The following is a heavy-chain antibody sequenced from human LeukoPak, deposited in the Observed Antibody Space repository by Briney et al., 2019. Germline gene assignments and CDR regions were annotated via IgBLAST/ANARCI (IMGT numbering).Heavy chain of an antibody. D-gene: IGHD1-26*01. CDR2: ISAYNGNT. J-gene: IGHJ5*02. CDR3: ARDNSVGDTAWWFDP. CDR1: SYSFTSYG. V-gene: IGHV1-18*01. Sequence: WASVKVSCKASSYSFTSYGISWVRQAPGQGLEWMGWISAYNGNTNYAQKLQGRVTMTTDTSTSTAYMELRSLRSDDTAVYYCARDNSVGDTAWWFDPWGQGTLVTVSS.